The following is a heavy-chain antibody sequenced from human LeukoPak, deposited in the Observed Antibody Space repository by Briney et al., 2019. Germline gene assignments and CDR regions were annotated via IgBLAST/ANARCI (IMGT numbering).Heavy chain of an antibody. Sequence: GASVKVSCKASGGTFSSYAISWVRQAPGQGLEWMGRIIPIFGTANYAQKFQGRVTITADKSTSTAYMELSSLRSKDTAVYYCARDTTGTTGTTGECDYWGQGTLVTVSS. J-gene: IGHJ4*02. CDR1: GGTFSSYA. V-gene: IGHV1-69*06. CDR2: IIPIFGTA. D-gene: IGHD1-1*01. CDR3: ARDTTGTTGTTGECDY.